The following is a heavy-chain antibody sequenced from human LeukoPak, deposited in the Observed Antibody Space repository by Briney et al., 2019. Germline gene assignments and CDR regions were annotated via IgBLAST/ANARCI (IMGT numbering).Heavy chain of an antibody. D-gene: IGHD6-13*01. CDR3: ARAKSGIAAAGLDY. Sequence: SQTLSPTCAISGDSVSSNSAAWNWVRQSPSRGLEWLGRTYYKSKWFSDYAVSVKSRITINPDTSKNQFSLQVNSVTPEDTAVYYCARAKSGIAAAGLDYWGQGTLVTVSS. J-gene: IGHJ4*02. V-gene: IGHV6-1*01. CDR1: GDSVSSNSAA. CDR2: TYYKSKWFS.